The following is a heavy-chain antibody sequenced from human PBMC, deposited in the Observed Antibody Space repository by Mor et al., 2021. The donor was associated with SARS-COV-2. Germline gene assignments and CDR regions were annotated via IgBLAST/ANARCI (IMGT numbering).Heavy chain of an antibody. V-gene: IGHV1-46*01. CDR3: ARRKGRYYYYMDV. Sequence: KFQGRVTMTRDTSTSTVNMELSSLRSEDTAVYYCARRKGRYYYYMDVWGKGTTVTVSS. J-gene: IGHJ6*03.